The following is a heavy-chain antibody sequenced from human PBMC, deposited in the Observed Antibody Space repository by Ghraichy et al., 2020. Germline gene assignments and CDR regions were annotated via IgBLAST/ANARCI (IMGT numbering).Heavy chain of an antibody. CDR2: INTDGTDT. CDR1: GFTFSSYW. J-gene: IGHJ4*02. CDR3: ARDLRIHNY. D-gene: IGHD2-15*01. V-gene: IGHV3-74*01. Sequence: GESLNISCVASGFTFSSYWMHWVRQAPGKGLVWVSRINTDGTDTYYADSVEGRFTISRDNAKNTVYLQMNSLRAEDTAVYYCARDLRIHNYWGQGTLVTVSS.